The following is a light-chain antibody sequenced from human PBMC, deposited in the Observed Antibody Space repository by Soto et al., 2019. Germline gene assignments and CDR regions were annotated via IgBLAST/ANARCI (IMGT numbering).Light chain of an antibody. V-gene: IGKV4-1*01. CDR2: WAS. J-gene: IGKJ2*01. Sequence: DIVMTQSPDSLAVSLGERATINCKSSQSVLYSSNNKNYVAWYRQKPGQPPKLIIYWASIRESGVPDRISGSGSGTDFTLTISSLQAEDVAVYYCQQYYSTPPYTFGQGTKLEIK. CDR3: QQYYSTPPYT. CDR1: QSVLYSSNNKNY.